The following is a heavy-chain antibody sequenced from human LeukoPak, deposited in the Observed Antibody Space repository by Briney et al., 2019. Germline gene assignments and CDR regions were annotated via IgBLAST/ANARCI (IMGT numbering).Heavy chain of an antibody. Sequence: ASVKVSCKASGYTFTGYYMHWVRQAPGQGLEWMGWINPNSGGTNYAQKFQGWFTMTRDTSISTAYMELSRLRSDDTAVYYCARQYYDILTGYYNFDYWGQGTLVTVSS. CDR1: GYTFTGYY. V-gene: IGHV1-2*04. CDR2: INPNSGGT. J-gene: IGHJ4*02. D-gene: IGHD3-9*01. CDR3: ARQYYDILTGYYNFDY.